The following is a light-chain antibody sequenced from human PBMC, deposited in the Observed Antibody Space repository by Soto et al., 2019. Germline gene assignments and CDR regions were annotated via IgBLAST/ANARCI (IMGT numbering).Light chain of an antibody. CDR3: QSYDSSLSGFYV. Sequence: QSVLTQPPSVSGAPGQTVIISCTGNSSTIGAGYDVHWYQHLPGTAPKLLISANSNRPSGVPDRFSGSKSGTSASLAITGLEAEDEAEYYCQSYDSSLSGFYVFGTGTKLTVL. CDR2: ANS. V-gene: IGLV1-40*01. J-gene: IGLJ1*01. CDR1: SSTIGAGYD.